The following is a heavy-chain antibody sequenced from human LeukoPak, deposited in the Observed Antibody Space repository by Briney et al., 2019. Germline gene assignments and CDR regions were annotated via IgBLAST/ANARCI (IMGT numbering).Heavy chain of an antibody. CDR2: IIPIFGTA. V-gene: IGHV1-69*05. J-gene: IGHJ6*03. CDR3: ASFSRLQYTPGIVYYYYYYMDV. CDR1: GGTFSSYA. D-gene: IGHD4-11*01. Sequence: SVKVSCKASGGTFSSYAISWVRQAPGQGLEWMGGIIPIFGTANYAQKFQGRVTITTDESTSTAYMELSSLRSEDTAVYYCASFSRLQYTPGIVYYYYYYMDVWGKGTTVTVSS.